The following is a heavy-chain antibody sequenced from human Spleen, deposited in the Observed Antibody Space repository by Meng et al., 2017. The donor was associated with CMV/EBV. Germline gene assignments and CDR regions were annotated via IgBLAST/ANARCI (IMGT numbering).Heavy chain of an antibody. V-gene: IGHV1-69*05. CDR3: ARHRTAPGSRYYYYGMDV. D-gene: IGHD6-13*01. J-gene: IGHJ6*02. CDR2: ITPTFGPA. Sequence: LSSYGISWVRQAPGQGLEWVGGITPTFGPANYAQRFQGRVTITTDESTDTAYMDLSSLRSEDTAVYYCARHRTAPGSRYYYYGMDVWGQGTTVTVSS. CDR1: LSSYG.